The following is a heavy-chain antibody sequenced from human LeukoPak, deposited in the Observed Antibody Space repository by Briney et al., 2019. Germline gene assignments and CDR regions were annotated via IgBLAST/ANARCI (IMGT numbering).Heavy chain of an antibody. J-gene: IGHJ4*02. CDR2: INHSGST. CDR3: ARDTPPPYYDFWSGYRHPLDY. D-gene: IGHD3-3*01. CDR1: GGSFSGYY. V-gene: IGHV4-34*01. Sequence: SETPSLTCAVYGGSFSGYYWSWIRQPPGKGLEWIGEINHSGSTNYNPSLKSRVTISVDTSKNQFSLKLSSVTAADTAVYYCARDTPPPYYDFWSGYRHPLDYWGQGTLVTVSS.